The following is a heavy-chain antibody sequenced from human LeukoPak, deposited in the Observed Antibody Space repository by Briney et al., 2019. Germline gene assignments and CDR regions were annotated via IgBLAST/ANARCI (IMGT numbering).Heavy chain of an antibody. J-gene: IGHJ6*02. CDR3: ARDPAAGIDYYYGMDV. CDR2: IYYSGST. Sequence: SETLSLTCTVSGGSISSYYWSWIRQPPGKGLEWIGYIYYSGSTNYNPSLKSRVTISVDTSKNQFSLKLSSVTAADTAVYYCARDPAAGIDYYYGMDVWGQGTTVTVSS. CDR1: GGSISSYY. D-gene: IGHD6-13*01. V-gene: IGHV4-59*12.